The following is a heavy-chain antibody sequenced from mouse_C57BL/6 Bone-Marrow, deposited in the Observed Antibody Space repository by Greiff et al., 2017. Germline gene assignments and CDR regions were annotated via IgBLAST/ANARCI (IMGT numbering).Heavy chain of an antibody. CDR1: GYTFTSYG. CDR2: IYPRSGNT. J-gene: IGHJ2*01. Sequence: VQLQQSGAELARPGASVKLSCKASGYTFTSYGISWVKQRTGQGLEWIGEIYPRSGNTYYNEKFKGKDTLTADKSSSTAYMELRGLTSEDSAVYFCARRRRGGPLFDYWGQGATRAVSS. CDR3: ARRRRGGPLFDY. V-gene: IGHV1-81*01.